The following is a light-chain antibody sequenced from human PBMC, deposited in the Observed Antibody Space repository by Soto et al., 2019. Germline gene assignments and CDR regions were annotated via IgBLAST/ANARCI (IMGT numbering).Light chain of an antibody. CDR1: ESISSN. CDR3: QQYNNWPGWT. J-gene: IGKJ1*01. CDR2: GAS. V-gene: IGKV3-15*01. Sequence: EIVLTQSPATLSVSPGERATLSCRPSESISSNLAWYQQKPGQAPRLLIYGASTRATGIPARFSGSGSGTEFTLTISSLQSEDFAVYYCQQYNNWPGWTFGQGTKVDIK.